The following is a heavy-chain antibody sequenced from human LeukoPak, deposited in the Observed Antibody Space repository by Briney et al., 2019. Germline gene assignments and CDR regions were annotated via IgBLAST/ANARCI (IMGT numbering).Heavy chain of an antibody. CDR2: ISGSGGST. D-gene: IGHD2-2*01. V-gene: IGHV3-23*01. CDR1: GFTFSSYA. J-gene: IGHJ4*02. CDR3: AKGSTLGYCSSTSCPLDY. Sequence: GGSLRLSCAASGFTFSSYAMSWVRQAPGKGLEWVSAISGSGGSTYYADSVKGRFTISRDNSKNTLYPQMNSLRAEDTAVYYCAKGSTLGYCSSTSCPLDYWGQGTLVTVSS.